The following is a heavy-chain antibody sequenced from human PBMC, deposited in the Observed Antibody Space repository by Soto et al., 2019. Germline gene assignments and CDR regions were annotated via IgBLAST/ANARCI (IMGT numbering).Heavy chain of an antibody. Sequence: QVQLMQSGAGVTKPGSSVKVSCKASGGPFNTFGISWVRQAPGQGLEWMGGIIPKYGTTNYARRFQGRVTITADESTTTAYLELSSLRHDDTAIYYCARTRQRRPVFYVDYWGQGTPISVTS. J-gene: IGHJ4*02. CDR2: IIPKYGTT. V-gene: IGHV1-69*01. D-gene: IGHD2-2*01. CDR3: ARTRQRRPVFYVDY. CDR1: GGPFNTFG.